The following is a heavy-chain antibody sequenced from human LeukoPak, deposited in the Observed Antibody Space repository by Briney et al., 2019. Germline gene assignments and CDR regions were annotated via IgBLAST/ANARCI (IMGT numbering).Heavy chain of an antibody. CDR3: TRDFVF. Sequence: GGSLRLSCAASGFAFSPYWMDWVSEAPGKGLEWVGNINQDGSVQHYVDSVRGRFTISRDNARNSVYRQMSALRVEDTAVYYCTRDFVFWGQGTLVTASS. V-gene: IGHV3-7*01. D-gene: IGHD3-3*01. CDR2: INQDGSVQ. J-gene: IGHJ4*02. CDR1: GFAFSPYW.